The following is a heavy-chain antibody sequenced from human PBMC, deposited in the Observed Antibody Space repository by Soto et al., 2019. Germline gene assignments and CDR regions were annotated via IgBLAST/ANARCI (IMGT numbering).Heavy chain of an antibody. CDR3: ARGRDYDILTGYDAFDI. CDR1: GGSFSGYY. CDR2: INHRGST. D-gene: IGHD3-9*01. J-gene: IGHJ3*02. Sequence: QVQLQQWGAGLLKPSETLSLTCAVYGGSFSGYYWSWIRQPPGKGLEWIGEINHRGSTNYNPSLKSRVTISVDTSKNQFSLKLSSVTAAATAVYYCARGRDYDILTGYDAFDIWGQGTMVTVSS. V-gene: IGHV4-34*01.